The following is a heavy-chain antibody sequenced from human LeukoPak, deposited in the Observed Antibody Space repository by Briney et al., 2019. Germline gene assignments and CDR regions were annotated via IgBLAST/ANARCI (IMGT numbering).Heavy chain of an antibody. J-gene: IGHJ6*04. CDR3: ARDGSGAIFGVVIGMDV. CDR1: GGSISSYY. V-gene: IGHV4-4*07. CDR2: IYTSGST. D-gene: IGHD3-3*01. Sequence: SETLSLTCTVSGGSISSYYWSWIRQPAGKGLEWIGRIYTSGSTNYNPSLKSRVTMSVDTSKNQFSLKLSSVTAADTAVYYCARDGSGAIFGVVIGMDVWGKGTTVTVSS.